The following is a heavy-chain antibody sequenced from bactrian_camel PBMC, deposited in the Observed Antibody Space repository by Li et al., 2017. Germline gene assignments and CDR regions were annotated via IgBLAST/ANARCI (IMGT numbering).Heavy chain of an antibody. D-gene: IGHD5*01. Sequence: HVQLVESGGGSVQAGGSLGLSCAASVSTYNSYCMAWFRQAPGKERERVARIDSDGTTLYADSVKGRFTISRDNAKNTVYLQMNRLKPEDTAVYYCATTGFDFWGQGTQVTVS. CDR3: ATTGFDF. CDR2: IDSDGTT. CDR1: VSTYNSYC. V-gene: IGHV3S63*01. J-gene: IGHJ4*01.